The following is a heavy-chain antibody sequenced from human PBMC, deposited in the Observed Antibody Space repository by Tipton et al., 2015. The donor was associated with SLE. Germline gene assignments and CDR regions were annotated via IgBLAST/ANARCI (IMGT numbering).Heavy chain of an antibody. CDR1: GGSISSGSYY. D-gene: IGHD6-13*01. CDR3: ARAAGGQQLPTVDY. Sequence: TLSLTCAVSGGSISSGSYYWSWIRQPAGKGLEWIGHIYTSGSTNYNPSPKSRVTISVDTSKNQFSLKLSSVTAADTAVYYCARAAGGQQLPTVDYWGQGTLVTVSS. J-gene: IGHJ4*02. V-gene: IGHV4-61*09. CDR2: IYTSGST.